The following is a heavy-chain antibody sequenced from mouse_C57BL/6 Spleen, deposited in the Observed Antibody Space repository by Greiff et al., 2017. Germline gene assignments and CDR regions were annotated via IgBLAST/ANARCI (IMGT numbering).Heavy chain of an antibody. Sequence: DVQLQESGGDLVKPGGSLKLSCAASGFTFSSYGMSWVRQTPDKRLEWVATISSGGSYTYYPDSVKGRFTISRDNAKNTLYLQMSSLKSEDTAMYYCARHLNFDYWGQGTTLTVSS. CDR2: ISSGGSYT. J-gene: IGHJ2*01. CDR1: GFTFSSYG. V-gene: IGHV5-6*01. CDR3: ARHLNFDY.